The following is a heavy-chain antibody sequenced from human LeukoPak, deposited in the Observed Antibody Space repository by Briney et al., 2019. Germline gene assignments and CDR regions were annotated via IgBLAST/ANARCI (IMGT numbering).Heavy chain of an antibody. Sequence: GRSLRLSCAASGFTFSSYAMHWVRQAPGKGLEWVAVISYDGSNKYYADSVKGRFTNSRDNSKNTLYLQMNSLRAEDTAVYYCARDIEDFWSGYSSIYYYYGMDVWGQGTTVTVSS. J-gene: IGHJ6*02. CDR2: ISYDGSNK. CDR3: ARDIEDFWSGYSSIYYYYGMDV. CDR1: GFTFSSYA. D-gene: IGHD3-3*01. V-gene: IGHV3-30-3*01.